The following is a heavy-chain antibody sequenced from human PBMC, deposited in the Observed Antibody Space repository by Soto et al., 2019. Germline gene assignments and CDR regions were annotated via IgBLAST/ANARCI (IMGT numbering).Heavy chain of an antibody. V-gene: IGHV3-23*01. CDR3: AKRPASIITFGY. J-gene: IGHJ4*02. CDR1: GFTFSNYA. D-gene: IGHD2-2*01. CDR2: ISGNGGST. Sequence: GGSRRLSCAASGFTFSNYAMSWVRQAPGKGLEWVSTISGNGGSTYYADSVKGRFTISRDNSKNMLFLQINSLRDDDSAVYYCAKRPASIITFGYWGQGTQVTVGS.